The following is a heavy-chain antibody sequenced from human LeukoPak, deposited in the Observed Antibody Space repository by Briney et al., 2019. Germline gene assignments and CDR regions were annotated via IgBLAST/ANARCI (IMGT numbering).Heavy chain of an antibody. V-gene: IGHV3-64*02. CDR1: GFTFSRYT. J-gene: IGHJ4*02. CDR2: ISSNGRST. D-gene: IGHD3-10*01. Sequence: GGSLRLSCAASGFTFSRYTMHWVRQAPGKRLEYFSAISSNGRSTYYADSVKGRFTLSRDNSKNTLYLQMGSLRIEDTAVYYCARVLDGSGSFDYWGQGTLVTVSS. CDR3: ARVLDGSGSFDY.